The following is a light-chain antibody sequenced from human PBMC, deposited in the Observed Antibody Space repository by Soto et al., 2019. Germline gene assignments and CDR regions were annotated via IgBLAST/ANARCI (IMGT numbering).Light chain of an antibody. CDR2: GAS. J-gene: IGKJ3*01. V-gene: IGKV3-15*01. Sequence: EIVMTQSPATLSLSPGERATLSCRASQTVSANLAWYQQKPGQAPRLLIYGASTRATGVPDRFSGSGSGTEFTLTISSLQSEDFAVYYCQQYNDWPPFTFGPGTRVDIK. CDR1: QTVSAN. CDR3: QQYNDWPPFT.